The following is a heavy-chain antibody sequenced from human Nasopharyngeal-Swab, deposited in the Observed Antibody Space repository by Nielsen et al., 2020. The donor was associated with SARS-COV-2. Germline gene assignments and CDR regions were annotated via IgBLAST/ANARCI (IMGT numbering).Heavy chain of an antibody. J-gene: IGHJ6*03. D-gene: IGHD6-13*01. CDR1: GLTFSSYA. CDR2: ISGSGGST. Sequence: GGSLRLSCAASGLTFSSYAMSWARQAPGKGLEWVSAISGSGGSTYYADSVKGRFTISRDNSKNTLYLQMNSLRAEDTAVYYCAKSGSGYSPDKLYYMDVWGKGTTVTVSS. V-gene: IGHV3-23*01. CDR3: AKSGSGYSPDKLYYMDV.